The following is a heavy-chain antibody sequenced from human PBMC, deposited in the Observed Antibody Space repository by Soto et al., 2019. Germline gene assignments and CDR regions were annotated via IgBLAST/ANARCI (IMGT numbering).Heavy chain of an antibody. Sequence: GGSLRLSCAASGFTFSSYWMHWVRQAPGKGLVWVSRINSDGSSTSYADSVKGRFTISRDNAKNTLYLQMNSLRAEDTAVYYCARNMYYDFWSGSWFDPWDQGTLLTVSS. CDR3: ARNMYYDFWSGSWFDP. D-gene: IGHD3-3*01. J-gene: IGHJ5*02. CDR2: INSDGSST. V-gene: IGHV3-74*01. CDR1: GFTFSSYW.